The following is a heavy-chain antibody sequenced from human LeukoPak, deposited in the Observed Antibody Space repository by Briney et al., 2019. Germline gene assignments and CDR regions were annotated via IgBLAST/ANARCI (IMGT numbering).Heavy chain of an antibody. CDR1: GYTFTTYD. CDR2: MKPSSGNT. D-gene: IGHD3-16*01. V-gene: IGHV1-8*01. CDR3: ARWGTAPFDF. J-gene: IGHJ4*02. Sequence: ASVKVSCKASGYTFTTYDINWARQATGQGPEWMGWMKPSSGNTGYAQKFQDRVTMTRDTSINTAYMELTSLTSEDTAVYYCARWGTAPFDFWGQGTLVTVSS.